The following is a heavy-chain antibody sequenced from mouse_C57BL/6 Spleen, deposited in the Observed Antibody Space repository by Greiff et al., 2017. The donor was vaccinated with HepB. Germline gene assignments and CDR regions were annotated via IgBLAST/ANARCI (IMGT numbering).Heavy chain of an antibody. CDR1: GFTFSDYG. V-gene: IGHV5-17*01. CDR3: ARGSNYVMDY. CDR2: ISSGSSTI. Sequence: DVKLVESGGGLVKPGGSLKLSCAASGFTFSDYGMHWVRQAPEKGLEWVAYISSGSSTIYYADTVKGRFTISRDNAKNTLFLQMTSLRSEDTAMYYCARGSNYVMDYWGQGTSVTVSS. J-gene: IGHJ4*01. D-gene: IGHD5-1*01.